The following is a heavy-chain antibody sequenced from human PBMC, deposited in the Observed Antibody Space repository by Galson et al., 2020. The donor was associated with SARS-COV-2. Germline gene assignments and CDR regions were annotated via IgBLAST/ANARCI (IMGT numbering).Heavy chain of an antibody. Sequence: SQASETLSLTCAVYGGSFSGYYWSWIRQPPGKGLEWIGEINHSGSTNYNPSLKSRVTISVDTSKNQFSLKLSSVTAADTAVYYCAINTAMIGYWGQGTLVTVSS. CDR2: INHSGST. V-gene: IGHV4-34*01. CDR3: AINTAMIGY. D-gene: IGHD5-18*01. CDR1: GGSFSGYY. J-gene: IGHJ4*02.